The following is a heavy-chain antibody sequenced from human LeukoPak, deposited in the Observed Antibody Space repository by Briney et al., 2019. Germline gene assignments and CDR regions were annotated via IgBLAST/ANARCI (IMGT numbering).Heavy chain of an antibody. CDR2: ISYDGSNK. Sequence: GGSLRLSCAASGFTFSSYAMHWVRQAPGKGLEWVAVISYDGSNKYYADSVKGRFTISRDNSKNTLYLQMNSLRAEDTAVYYCARGIAVAGTFGWFYPWGQGTLVTVSS. D-gene: IGHD6-19*01. V-gene: IGHV3-30-3*01. CDR3: ARGIAVAGTFGWFYP. J-gene: IGHJ5*02. CDR1: GFTFSSYA.